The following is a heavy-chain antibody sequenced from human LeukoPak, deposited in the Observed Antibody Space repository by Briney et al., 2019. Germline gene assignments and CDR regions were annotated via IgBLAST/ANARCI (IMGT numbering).Heavy chain of an antibody. V-gene: IGHV4-38-2*02. Sequence: PSETLSLTCTVSGYSISSGYYWGWIRQPPGKGLEWIGSIYHSGSTYYNPSLKSRVTISVDTSKNQFSLKLSSVTAADTAVYYCARLYYYGSGSQEYWGQGTLVTVSS. J-gene: IGHJ4*02. CDR2: IYHSGST. CDR3: ARLYYYGSGSQEY. CDR1: GYSISSGYY. D-gene: IGHD3-10*01.